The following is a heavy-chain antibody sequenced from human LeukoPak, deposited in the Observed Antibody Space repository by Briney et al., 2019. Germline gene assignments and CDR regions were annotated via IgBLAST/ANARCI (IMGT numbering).Heavy chain of an antibody. D-gene: IGHD6-19*01. V-gene: IGHV1-2*02. J-gene: IGHJ4*02. CDR1: GYTFIGHF. Sequence: ASVKVSCKASGYTFIGHFIHWVRQAPGQGLEWMGWINPNSGSTNYAQKFKGRVTMTRDTSISTTYMELNSLRSDDTALYYCTRDRGYGWYVSDHWGQGTLVTVSS. CDR2: INPNSGST. CDR3: TRDRGYGWYVSDH.